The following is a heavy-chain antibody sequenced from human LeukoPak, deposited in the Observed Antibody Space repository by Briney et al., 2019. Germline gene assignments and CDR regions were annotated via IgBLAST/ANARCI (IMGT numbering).Heavy chain of an antibody. D-gene: IGHD3-22*01. J-gene: IGHJ3*02. CDR1: GGSISSGGYY. CDR3: ARERAYYYDSSEFAFDI. V-gene: IGHV4-31*03. CDR2: IYYSGST. Sequence: MTSETLSLTCTVSGGSISSGGYYWSWIRQHPGKGLEWIGYIYYSGSTYYNPSLKSRVTISVDTSKNQFSLKLSSVTAADTAVYYCARERAYYYDSSEFAFDIWGQGTMVTVSS.